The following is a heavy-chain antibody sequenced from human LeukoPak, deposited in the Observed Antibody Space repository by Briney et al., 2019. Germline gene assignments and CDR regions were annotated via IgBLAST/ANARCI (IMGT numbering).Heavy chain of an antibody. V-gene: IGHV3-23*01. D-gene: IGHD3-10*01. CDR3: AKDQGRITIIRGAPFDS. J-gene: IGHJ4*02. CDR1: GFTFSTYA. CDR2: ISGGGGTT. Sequence: GSLRLSCAGSGFTFSTYALSWVRQAPGKGLEWVSAISGGGGTTYYADSVKGRFTISRDNSKDTLYLQMNSLRVEDTAVYYCAKDQGRITIIRGAPFDSWGQGTLVTVSS.